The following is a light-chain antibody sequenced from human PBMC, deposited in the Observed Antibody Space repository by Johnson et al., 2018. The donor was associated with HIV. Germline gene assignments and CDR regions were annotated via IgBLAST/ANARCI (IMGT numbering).Light chain of an antibody. CDR2: ENN. CDR1: SSDMGKYA. CDR3: AAWDDSLNGFYV. J-gene: IGLJ1*01. V-gene: IGLV1-41*01. Sequence: QSVLTQPPSVSAAPGQKVTISCSGSSSDMGKYAISWYQRLPGTAPKLLIYENNKLPSGIPDRFSGYKSGTSASLAISWLQAADEADYYCAAWDDSLNGFYVFGTGTKVTVL.